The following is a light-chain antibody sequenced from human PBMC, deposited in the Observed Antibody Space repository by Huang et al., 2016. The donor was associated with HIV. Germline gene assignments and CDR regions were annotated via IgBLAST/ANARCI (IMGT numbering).Light chain of an antibody. CDR3: QQYDKWPPFT. Sequence: EVVMTQFPATLSVSPGERATLSCRASESVDNNLAWYQQRPGQAPRLLIYGASTRATDVAARFSVGGSGTDFTLTINNLQSEDSAVYYCQQYDKWPPFTFGQGTNVEIK. CDR2: GAS. J-gene: IGKJ2*01. CDR1: ESVDNN. V-gene: IGKV3-15*01.